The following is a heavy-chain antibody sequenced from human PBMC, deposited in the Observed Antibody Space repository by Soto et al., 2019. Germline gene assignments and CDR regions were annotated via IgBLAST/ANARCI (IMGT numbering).Heavy chain of an antibody. J-gene: IGHJ5*02. CDR1: GFAFSTHS. Sequence: QLVESGGGLVQPGGSLRLSCAASGFAFSTHSMNWVRQAPGKGLEWVSYISFSSTTIFYADSVRGRFTISRDNAKNSLYLQMNTLRDEDTAVYYCARDNGMAGSFDPWGQGTLVTVSS. CDR3: ARDNGMAGSFDP. V-gene: IGHV3-48*02. D-gene: IGHD2-8*01. CDR2: ISFSSTTI.